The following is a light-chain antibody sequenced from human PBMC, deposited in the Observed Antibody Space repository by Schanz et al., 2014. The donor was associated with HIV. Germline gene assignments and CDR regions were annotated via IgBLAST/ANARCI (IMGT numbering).Light chain of an antibody. CDR2: GAS. CDR3: QHYFSAPPGMFT. CDR1: QSVSSD. J-gene: IGKJ2*01. V-gene: IGKV3-20*01. Sequence: EIVLTQSPGTLSLSPGERATLSCRASQSVSSDLAWYQQKPGQAPRLLISGASSRATGIPERFSGSGSGTDFTLTISRPEPEDSAVYYCQHYFSAPPGMFTFGQGTKLEIK.